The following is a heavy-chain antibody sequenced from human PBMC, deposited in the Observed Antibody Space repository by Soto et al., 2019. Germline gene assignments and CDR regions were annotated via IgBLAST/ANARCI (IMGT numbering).Heavy chain of an antibody. J-gene: IGHJ4*02. Sequence: SETLSLTCTVSGGSISSSSYYWGWIRQPPGKGLEWIGSIYYSGYTYYNPSLKSRVTISVDTSNNQFSLKLSSVTAADTAVYYCARHLRRDGYNYYFDYWGQGTLVTVSS. CDR3: ARHLRRDGYNYYFDY. V-gene: IGHV4-39*01. CDR1: GGSISSSSYY. CDR2: IYYSGYT. D-gene: IGHD1-1*01.